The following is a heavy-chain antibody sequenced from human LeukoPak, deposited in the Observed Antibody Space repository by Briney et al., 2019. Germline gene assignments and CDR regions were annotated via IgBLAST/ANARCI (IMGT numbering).Heavy chain of an antibody. CDR3: ARENSGSYREFDY. D-gene: IGHD1-26*01. Sequence: SETLSLTCTVSGGSISSYYWSWIRQPAGRGREWIGRIYTSGSTNYNASLKSRVSMSVDTSKNQFSLKLSSVPAADTAVFYCARENSGSYREFDYWGQGTLVTVSS. CDR1: GGSISSYY. J-gene: IGHJ4*02. V-gene: IGHV4-4*07. CDR2: IYTSGST.